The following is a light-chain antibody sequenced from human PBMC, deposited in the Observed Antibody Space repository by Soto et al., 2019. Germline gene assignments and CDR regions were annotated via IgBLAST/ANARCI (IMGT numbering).Light chain of an antibody. CDR2: AAS. V-gene: IGKV1-6*01. J-gene: IGKJ1*01. CDR3: LQDYNSLRT. CDR1: QGIRNY. Sequence: AIQMTQSPSSLSASVGDRVTITCRASQGIRNYLGWYQQKPGKAPKLLIYAASSLQSGVPSRFSGSGSGTDFTLTISSLQPEEVATYYCLQDYNSLRTFGQGTKVEIK.